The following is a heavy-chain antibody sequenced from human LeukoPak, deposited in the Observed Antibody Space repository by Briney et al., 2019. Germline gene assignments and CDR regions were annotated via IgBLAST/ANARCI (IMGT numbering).Heavy chain of an antibody. CDR3: ARTVAYSSGWYRYFDY. CDR2: SDRDDDK. J-gene: IGHJ4*02. D-gene: IGHD6-19*01. Sequence: SGPALVKPTQPLTLTCTFSGFSLSTSGMCVSWIRQPPGKALEWLALSDRDDDKYYSTSLKTRLTISKDTSKNQVVLTMTNMDPVDTATYYCARTVAYSSGWYRYFDYWGQGTLVTVSS. CDR1: GFSLSTSGMC. V-gene: IGHV2-70*01.